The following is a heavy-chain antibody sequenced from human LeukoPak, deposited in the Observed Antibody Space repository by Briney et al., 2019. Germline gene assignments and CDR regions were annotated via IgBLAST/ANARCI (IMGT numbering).Heavy chain of an antibody. CDR1: GFTFSSYG. CDR3: ARDLPYYYDSSGYSDY. CDR2: IKQDGSEK. V-gene: IGHV3-7*01. Sequence: SGGSLRLSCAASGFTFSSYGMHWVRQAPGKGLEWVANIKQDGSEKYYVDSVKGRFTISRDNAKNSLHLQMNSLRAEDTAVYYCARDLPYYYDSSGYSDYWGQGTLVTVSS. D-gene: IGHD3-22*01. J-gene: IGHJ4*02.